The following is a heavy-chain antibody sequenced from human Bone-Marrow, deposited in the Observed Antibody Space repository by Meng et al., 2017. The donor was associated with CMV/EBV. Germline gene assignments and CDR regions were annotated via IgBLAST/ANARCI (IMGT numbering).Heavy chain of an antibody. CDR1: GFTFSSYS. CDR2: ISSSSSYI. V-gene: IGHV3-21*01. CDR3: AREGWPRGFDI. J-gene: IGHJ3*02. Sequence: GESLKISCAASGFTFSSYSMNWVRQAPGKGLEWVSSISSSSSYIYYADSVKGRFTISRDNAKNSLYLQMNSLRAEDTAVYYCAREGWPRGFDIWGQGIMVTVSS. D-gene: IGHD2-15*01.